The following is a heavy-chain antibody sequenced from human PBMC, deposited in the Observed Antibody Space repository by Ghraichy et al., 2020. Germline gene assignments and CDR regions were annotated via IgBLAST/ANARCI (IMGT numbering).Heavy chain of an antibody. J-gene: IGHJ6*02. V-gene: IGHV4-59*08. CDR3: ASRYYYGSGSPRSYHYGMDV. Sequence: SQTLSLTCTVSGGSISSYYWSWIRQPPGKGLEWIGYIYYSGSTNYNPSLKSRVTISVDTSKNQFSLKLSSVTAADTAVYYCASRYYYGSGSPRSYHYGMDVWGQGTTVTVSS. D-gene: IGHD3-10*01. CDR1: GGSISSYY. CDR2: IYYSGST.